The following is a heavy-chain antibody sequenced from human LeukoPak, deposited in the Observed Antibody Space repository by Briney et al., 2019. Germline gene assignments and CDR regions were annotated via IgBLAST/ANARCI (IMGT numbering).Heavy chain of an antibody. CDR3: ARDFSSSSTVYYYYYMDV. CDR2: IYYSGST. J-gene: IGHJ6*03. CDR1: GGSISSYY. D-gene: IGHD6-6*01. V-gene: IGHV4-59*12. Sequence: SETLSLTCTVSGGSISSYYWSWIRQPPGKGLEWIGYIYYSGSTNYNPSLKSRVTISVDTSKNQFSLKLSSVTAADTAIYYCARDFSSSSTVYYYYYMDVWGKGTTVTVSS.